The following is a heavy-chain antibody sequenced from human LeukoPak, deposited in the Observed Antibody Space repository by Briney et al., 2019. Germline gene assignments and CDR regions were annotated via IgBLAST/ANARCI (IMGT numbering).Heavy chain of an antibody. CDR3: ARAPPRYFDWFPDY. Sequence: ASVKVSCKASGYMFDAYYMHWVRQAPGQGLEWMGWINPTSGDTNYAQKFQGRVTMTRDTSSTTAYMELNRLTSDDTAVYYCARAPPRYFDWFPDYWGQGTLVTVSS. CDR1: GYMFDAYY. CDR2: INPTSGDT. D-gene: IGHD3-9*01. J-gene: IGHJ4*02. V-gene: IGHV1-2*02.